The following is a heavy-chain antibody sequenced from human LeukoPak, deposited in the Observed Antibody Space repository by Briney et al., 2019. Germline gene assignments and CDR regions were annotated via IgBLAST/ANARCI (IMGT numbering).Heavy chain of an antibody. J-gene: IGHJ4*02. V-gene: IGHV4-59*12. Sequence: SETLSFTCTVSGGSISSYYWSWIRQPPGKGLEWIGYIYYSGSTNYNPSLKSRVTISVDTSKNQFSLKLSSVTAADTAVYYCARDDVAVVGGTFDYWGQGTLVTVSS. CDR3: ARDDVAVVGGTFDY. CDR1: GGSISSYY. CDR2: IYYSGST. D-gene: IGHD6-19*01.